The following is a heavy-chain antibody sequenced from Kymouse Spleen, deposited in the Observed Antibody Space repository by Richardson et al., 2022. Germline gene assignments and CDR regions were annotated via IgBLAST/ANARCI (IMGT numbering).Heavy chain of an antibody. Sequence: QVQLQESGPGLVKPSQTLSLTCTVSGGSISSGGYYWSWIRQHPGKGLEWIGYIYYSGSTYYNPSLKSRVTISVDTSKNQFSLKLSSVTAADTAVYYCARRITGTTLMLLISGAKGQWSPSLQ. CDR1: GGSISSGGYY. CDR2: IYYSGST. V-gene: IGHV4-31*03. D-gene: IGHD1-7*01. CDR3: ARRITGTTLMLLIS. J-gene: IGHJ3*02.